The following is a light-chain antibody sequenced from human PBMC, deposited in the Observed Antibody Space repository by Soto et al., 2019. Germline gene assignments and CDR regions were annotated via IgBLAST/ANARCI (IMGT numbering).Light chain of an antibody. CDR3: HQRQSWPRT. CDR1: QSVSSN. J-gene: IGKJ1*01. CDR2: GAF. V-gene: IGKV3-11*01. Sequence: EIVLTQSPATLSLSPGERATLSCRASQSVSSNLAWYQQKPGQAPSLLIYGAFTRATGIPARFSGTGSGTDYTLTISSLEPEDSAVYYCHQRQSWPRTFGQGTKVDIK.